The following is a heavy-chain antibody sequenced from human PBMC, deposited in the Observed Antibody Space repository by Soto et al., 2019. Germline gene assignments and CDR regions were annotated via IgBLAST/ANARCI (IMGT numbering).Heavy chain of an antibody. V-gene: IGHV4-39*01. D-gene: IGHD1-26*01. Sequence: SETLSLTCTVSGGSISSSSYYWGWIHQPPGKGLEWIGSIYYSGSTYYNPSLKSRVTISVDTSKNQFSLKLSSVTAADTAVYYCARGSSGSYSFDYWGQGTLVTVSS. CDR1: GGSISSSSYY. CDR2: IYYSGST. J-gene: IGHJ4*02. CDR3: ARGSSGSYSFDY.